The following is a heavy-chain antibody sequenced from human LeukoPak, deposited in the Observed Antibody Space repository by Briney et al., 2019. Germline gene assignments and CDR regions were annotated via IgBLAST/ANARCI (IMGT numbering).Heavy chain of an antibody. CDR1: GGSISNSRDY. D-gene: IGHD1-1*01. CDR2: IYYSGST. J-gene: IGHJ6*03. V-gene: IGHV4-39*02. Sequence: PSETLSLTCTVSGGSISNSRDYWAWIRQPPGKGLEWIANIYYSGSTYYSPSLKSRVTISVDTSKNQFSLKLSSVTAADTAVYYCAKDRLYNSWYYYYYMDVWGKGTTVTVSS. CDR3: AKDRLYNSWYYYYYMDV.